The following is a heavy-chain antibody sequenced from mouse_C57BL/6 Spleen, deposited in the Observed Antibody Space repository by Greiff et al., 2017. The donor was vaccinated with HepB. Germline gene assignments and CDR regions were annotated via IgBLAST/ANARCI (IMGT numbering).Heavy chain of an antibody. Sequence: VQVVESGAELVKPGASVKISCKASGYAFSSYWMNWVKQRPGKGLEWIGQIYPGDGDTNYNGKFKGKATLTADKSSSTAYMQLSSLTSEDSAVYFCARSLYGSSSWFAYWGQGTLVTVSA. J-gene: IGHJ3*01. CDR1: GYAFSSYW. D-gene: IGHD1-1*01. CDR3: ARSLYGSSSWFAY. CDR2: IYPGDGDT. V-gene: IGHV1-80*01.